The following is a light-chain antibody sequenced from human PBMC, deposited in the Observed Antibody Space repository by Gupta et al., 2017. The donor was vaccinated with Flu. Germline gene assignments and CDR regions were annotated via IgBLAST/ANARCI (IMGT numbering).Light chain of an antibody. CDR3: FLSDSGAWG. CDR1: TGPVTTGHF. Sequence: QPVVPQAPSLTVSPGGTVTLTCASSTGPVTTGHFPYWFQQKPGQAPRTLIYDTRNKDAWTPARFSASLLGGKAALTLSGAQAEDEADYYCFLSDSGAWGFGGGTKLTGL. J-gene: IGLJ3*02. CDR2: DTR. V-gene: IGLV7-46*01.